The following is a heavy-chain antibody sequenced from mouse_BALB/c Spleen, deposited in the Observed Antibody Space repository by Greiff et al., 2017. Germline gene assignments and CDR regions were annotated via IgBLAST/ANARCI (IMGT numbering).Heavy chain of an antibody. CDR2: INPSSGYT. J-gene: IGHJ4*01. V-gene: IGHV1-4*01. D-gene: IGHD2-4*01. Sequence: QVQLQQSGAELARPGASVKMSCKASGYTFTSYTMHWVKQRPGQGLEWIGYINPSSGYTNYNQKFKDKATLTADKSSSTAYMQLSSLTSEDSAVYYCARKRDYDVSYAMDYWGQGTSVTVSS. CDR3: ARKRDYDVSYAMDY. CDR1: GYTFTSYT.